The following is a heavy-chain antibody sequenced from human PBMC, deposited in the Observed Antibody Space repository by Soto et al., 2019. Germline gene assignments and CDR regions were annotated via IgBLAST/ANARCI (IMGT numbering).Heavy chain of an antibody. CDR3: VKVGRLAAAGPFDY. J-gene: IGHJ4*02. D-gene: IGHD6-13*01. CDR2: ISSNGGST. CDR1: GFTFSSYA. V-gene: IGHV3-64D*06. Sequence: GGSLRRSCSASGFTFSSYAMHWVGQAPGKGLEYVSAISSNGGSTYYADSVKGRFTISRDNSKNTLYLQMSSLRAEDTAVYYCVKVGRLAAAGPFDYWGQGTLVTVSS.